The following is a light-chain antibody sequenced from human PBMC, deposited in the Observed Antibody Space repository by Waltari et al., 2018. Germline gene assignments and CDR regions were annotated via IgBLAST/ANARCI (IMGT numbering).Light chain of an antibody. V-gene: IGLV2-14*01. CDR3: GSSTTGGVV. J-gene: IGLJ2*01. CDR1: SSAVGGSKY. Sequence: QSALTQPASVSGSPGQSITIPCTGTSSAVGGSKYVSWYQQHPGKAPQLMIYAVSNRRSRISNPFSGSKSGTTASLTISVLQAEDESDYYCGSSTTGGVVFGGGTKLTVL. CDR2: AVS.